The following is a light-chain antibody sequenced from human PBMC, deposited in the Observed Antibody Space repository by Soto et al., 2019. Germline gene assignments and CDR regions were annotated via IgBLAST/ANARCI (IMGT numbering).Light chain of an antibody. J-gene: IGLJ2*01. CDR2: ENN. CDR1: SSNIGNNY. Sequence: QSVLTQPPSVSAAPGQTVTISCSGSSSNIGNNYVSWYQQLPGTAPKLLIYENNKRPSGIPDRFSGSKSGTSATLGITGLQTGDEADYYCGTWDSSLSALVVFGGGTQLTVL. V-gene: IGLV1-51*02. CDR3: GTWDSSLSALVV.